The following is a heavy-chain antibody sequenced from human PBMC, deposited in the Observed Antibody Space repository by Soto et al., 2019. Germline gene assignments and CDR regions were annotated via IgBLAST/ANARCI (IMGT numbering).Heavy chain of an antibody. CDR2: ISYDGSNK. D-gene: IGHD3-22*01. CDR1: GFTFSIYG. CDR3: AKDWYYYDSSGPTGY. Sequence: WGSLRLSCAASGFTFSIYGMHWVRQAPGKGLEWVAVISYDGSNKYYADSVKGRFTISRDNSKNTLYLQMNSLRAEDTAVYYCAKDWYYYDSSGPTGYWGQGTLVTVSS. J-gene: IGHJ4*02. V-gene: IGHV3-30*18.